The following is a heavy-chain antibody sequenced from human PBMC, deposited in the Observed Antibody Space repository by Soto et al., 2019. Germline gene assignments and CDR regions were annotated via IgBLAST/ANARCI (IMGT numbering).Heavy chain of an antibody. D-gene: IGHD1-26*01. Sequence: EVQLVESGGGLVQPGGSLRLSCAASGFTFSSYWMSWVRQAPGKGLEWVANIKQDGSEKYYVDSVRGQFTISRDNAKNSLYLQMNGLGGEDTAVYYCARDSGSNGIRYWGQGTLVTVSS. CDR1: GFTFSSYW. V-gene: IGHV3-7*04. CDR2: IKQDGSEK. J-gene: IGHJ4*02. CDR3: ARDSGSNGIRY.